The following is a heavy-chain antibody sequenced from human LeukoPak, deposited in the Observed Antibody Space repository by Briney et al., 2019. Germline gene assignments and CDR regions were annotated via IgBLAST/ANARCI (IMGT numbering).Heavy chain of an antibody. CDR2: MNPNSGNT. CDR1: GYTFTSYD. D-gene: IGHD6-13*01. CDR3: ARGEGSWYEDEYFQH. J-gene: IGHJ1*01. V-gene: IGHV1-8*01. Sequence: GASVKVSCKASGYTFTSYDINWVRQATGQGLEWMGWMNPNSGNTGYAQKFQGRVTMTRNTSISTAYMELSSLRSEDTAVYYCARGEGSWYEDEYFQHWGQGTLVTVSS.